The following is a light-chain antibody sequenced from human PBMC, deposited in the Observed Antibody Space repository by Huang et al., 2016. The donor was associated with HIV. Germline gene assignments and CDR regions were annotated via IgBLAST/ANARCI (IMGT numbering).Light chain of an antibody. CDR1: RSVLYSSNNKND. CDR2: WAS. Sequence: DVVMTQSPDSLAVSLGERATINCKSSRSVLYSSNNKNDLAWYQQKPGQPPKLLIYWASTPESGVPDRFSGTGSGTDFTFTISSLQAEDVAVYYCQQYYTTPLTFGGGTKVEIK. CDR3: QQYYTTPLT. V-gene: IGKV4-1*01. J-gene: IGKJ4*01.